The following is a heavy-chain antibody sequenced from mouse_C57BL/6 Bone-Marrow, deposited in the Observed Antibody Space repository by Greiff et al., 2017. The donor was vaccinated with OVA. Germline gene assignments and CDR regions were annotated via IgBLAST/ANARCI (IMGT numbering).Heavy chain of an antibody. Sequence: DVMLVESGGGLVQPGGSMKLSCVASGFTFSNYWMNWVRQSPEKGLEWVAQIRLKSDNYATHYAESVKGRFTISRDDSKSSVYLQMNNLRAEDTGIYYCTASYYYGSSYGYFDVWGTGTTVTVSS. CDR3: TASYYYGSSYGYFDV. D-gene: IGHD1-1*01. V-gene: IGHV6-3*01. CDR2: IRLKSDNYAT. CDR1: GFTFSNYW. J-gene: IGHJ1*03.